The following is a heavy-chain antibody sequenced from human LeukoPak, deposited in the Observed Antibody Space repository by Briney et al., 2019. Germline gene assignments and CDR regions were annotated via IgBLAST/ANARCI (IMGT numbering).Heavy chain of an antibody. CDR2: INSDGSST. CDR3: AVVVGSGSYYDY. CDR1: GFTFSSHW. Sequence: GGSLRLSCAASGFTFSSHWMHWVRQAPGKGLVWVSRINSDGSSTSYADSVKGRFTIFRDNAKNTLFLQVNSLRAEDTAVYYCAVVVGSGSYYDYWGQGALVTVSS. J-gene: IGHJ4*02. D-gene: IGHD1-26*01. V-gene: IGHV3-74*01.